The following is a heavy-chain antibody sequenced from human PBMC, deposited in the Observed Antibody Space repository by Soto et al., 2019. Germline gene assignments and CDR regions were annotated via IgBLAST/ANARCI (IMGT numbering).Heavy chain of an antibody. D-gene: IGHD1-26*01. Sequence: QVQLQESGPGLVKPSQTLSLTCTVSGGSISSGGYSWSWIRQHPGKGLEWIGYIYYSGSTYYNPSLKSRVTIEVDTSTNQFSLKLSSVTAADTAVYYCARDFTVGDTSFDAFDIWGQGTMVTVSS. CDR2: IYYSGST. CDR1: GGSISSGGYS. V-gene: IGHV4-31*03. CDR3: ARDFTVGDTSFDAFDI. J-gene: IGHJ3*02.